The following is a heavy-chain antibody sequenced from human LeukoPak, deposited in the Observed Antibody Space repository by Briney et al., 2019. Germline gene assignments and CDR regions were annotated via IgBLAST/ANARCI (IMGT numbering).Heavy chain of an antibody. CDR2: ISSSSSYI. Sequence: GGSLRLSCAASGFTFSSYSMNWVRQAPGKGLEWVSSISSSSSYIYYADSVKGRFTISRDNAKNSLYLQMNSLRAEDTAVYYCASATTIVGATMASGPTDAFDIWGQGTMVTVSS. V-gene: IGHV3-21*01. J-gene: IGHJ3*02. D-gene: IGHD1-26*01. CDR1: GFTFSSYS. CDR3: ASATTIVGATMASGPTDAFDI.